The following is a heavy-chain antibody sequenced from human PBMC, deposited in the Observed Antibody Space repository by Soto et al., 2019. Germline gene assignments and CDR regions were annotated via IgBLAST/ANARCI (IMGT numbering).Heavy chain of an antibody. CDR2: ISYDESNK. J-gene: IGHJ4*02. CDR1: AFSFSSYV. CDR3: AREVAGYGSGGSGYYFDY. V-gene: IGHV3-30-3*01. D-gene: IGHD2-15*01. Sequence: QVQLVESGGGVVQPGRSLRLSCAASAFSFSSYVMHWVRQAPGKGLEWVAVISYDESNKSYADSVKGRFTISRDNSKNTLYLQMNSLRPEDTAVYYCAREVAGYGSGGSGYYFDYWGQGTLVTVSS.